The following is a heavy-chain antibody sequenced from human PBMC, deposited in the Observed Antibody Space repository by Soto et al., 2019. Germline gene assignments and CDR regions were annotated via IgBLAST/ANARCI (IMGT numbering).Heavy chain of an antibody. CDR2: IYYSGST. CDR3: ARDRLEYSSWGMPSYGMDV. V-gene: IGHV4-61*01. J-gene: IGHJ6*02. D-gene: IGHD6-6*01. CDR1: GGSVSSGSYY. Sequence: SETLSLTCTVSGGSVSSGSYYWSWIRQPPGKGLEWIGYIYYSGSTNYNPSLKSRVTISVDTSKNQFSLKLSSVTAADTAVYYCARDRLEYSSWGMPSYGMDVWGQGTTVTVSS.